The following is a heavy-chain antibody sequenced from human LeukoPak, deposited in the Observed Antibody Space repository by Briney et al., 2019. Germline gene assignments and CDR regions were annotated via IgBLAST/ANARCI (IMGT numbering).Heavy chain of an antibody. D-gene: IGHD5-12*01. Sequence: GGSLRLSCAASGFTFSSYGMHWVRQAPGKGLEWVSYISSSGSTIYYADSVKGRFTISRDNSKNTLYLEMNSLRAEDTAVYYCARDAYSGYDGAFDIWGQGTMVTVSS. CDR1: GFTFSSYG. CDR2: ISSSGSTI. J-gene: IGHJ3*02. CDR3: ARDAYSGYDGAFDI. V-gene: IGHV3-48*01.